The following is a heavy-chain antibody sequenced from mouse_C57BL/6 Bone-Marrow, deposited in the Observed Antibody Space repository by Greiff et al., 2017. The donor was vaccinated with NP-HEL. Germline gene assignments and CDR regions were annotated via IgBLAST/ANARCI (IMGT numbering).Heavy chain of an antibody. V-gene: IGHV10-3*01. CDR2: IRSKSSNYAT. CDR1: GFTFNTYA. CDR3: VRGGSYVWYFDV. D-gene: IGHD6-1*01. Sequence: DVMLVESGGGLVQPKGSLKLSCAASGFTFNTYAMHWVRQAPGKGLEWVARIRSKSSNYATYYADSVKDRFTISRDDSQSMLYLQMNNLKTEDTAMYYCVRGGSYVWYFDVWGTGTTVTVSS. J-gene: IGHJ1*03.